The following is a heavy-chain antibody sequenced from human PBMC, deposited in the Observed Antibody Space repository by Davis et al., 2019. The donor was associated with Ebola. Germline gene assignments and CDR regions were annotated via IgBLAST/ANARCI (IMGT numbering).Heavy chain of an antibody. Sequence: GESLKISCKGSGYSFTTYWIGWVRQMPGKGLEWMGIIYPGDSDTRYSPSFQGQVTISADKSISTAYLQWSSLKASDTAMYYCARSLAIPASYYYYGMDVWGQGTTVTVSS. CDR3: ARSLAIPASYYYYGMDV. V-gene: IGHV5-51*01. CDR2: IYPGDSDT. CDR1: GYSFTTYW. J-gene: IGHJ6*02. D-gene: IGHD5-18*01.